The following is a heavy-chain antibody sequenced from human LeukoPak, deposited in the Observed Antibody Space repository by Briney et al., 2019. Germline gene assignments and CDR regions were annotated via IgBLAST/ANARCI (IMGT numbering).Heavy chain of an antibody. CDR2: IYYSGST. Sequence: SETLSLTCTVSGGSISVYYWSWIRQPPGKGLEWIGYIYYSGSTNYNPSLKSRVTISVDTSKNQFSLKLSSVTAADTAVYYCARHSKYYYDSSGSYVGYFQHWGQGNLGSVSS. CDR1: GGSISVYY. D-gene: IGHD3-22*01. CDR3: ARHSKYYYDSSGSYVGYFQH. J-gene: IGHJ1*01. V-gene: IGHV4-59*08.